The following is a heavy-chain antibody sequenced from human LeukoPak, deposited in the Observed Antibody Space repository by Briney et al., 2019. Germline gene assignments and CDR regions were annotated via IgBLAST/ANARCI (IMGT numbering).Heavy chain of an antibody. CDR3: ASPYGFGDYYYMDV. Sequence: SETLSLTCTVSGGSINSNSYYWGWIRQPPGKGLEWIGSINYSGSTYYNPSLKSRVTISVDTSKNQFSLKLSSVTAADTAVYYCASPYGFGDYYYMDVWGKGTTVTVSS. V-gene: IGHV4-39*07. CDR1: GGSINSNSYY. CDR2: INYSGST. J-gene: IGHJ6*03. D-gene: IGHD3-10*01.